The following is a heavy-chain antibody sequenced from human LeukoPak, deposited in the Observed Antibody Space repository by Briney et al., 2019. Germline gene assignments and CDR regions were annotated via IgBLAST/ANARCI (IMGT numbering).Heavy chain of an antibody. D-gene: IGHD3-22*01. CDR1: GYTFTGYY. V-gene: IGHV1-2*02. J-gene: IGHJ4*02. CDR3: ARGVHVRVYDSNPHYGHY. Sequence: ASVKVFCKASGYTFTGYYMHWVRQAPGQGLEWMGWINPNSGGTNYAQKFQGRVTMTRDTSISTAYMELSRLRSEDTALYYCARGVHVRVYDSNPHYGHYWGQGTLVTVSS. CDR2: INPNSGGT.